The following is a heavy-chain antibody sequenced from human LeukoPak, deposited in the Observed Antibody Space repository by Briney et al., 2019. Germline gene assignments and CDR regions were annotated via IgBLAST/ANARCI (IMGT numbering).Heavy chain of an antibody. V-gene: IGHV1-2*02. CDR3: ASPLTYYYDSSGYRDDAFDI. D-gene: IGHD3-22*01. J-gene: IGHJ3*02. CDR2: INPNSGGT. Sequence: GASVKVSCKVSGYTFTGYYMHWVRQAPGQGLEWMGWINPNSGGTNYAQKFQGRVTMTRDTSISTAYMELSRLRSDDTAVYYCASPLTYYYDSSGYRDDAFDIWGQGTMVTVSS. CDR1: GYTFTGYY.